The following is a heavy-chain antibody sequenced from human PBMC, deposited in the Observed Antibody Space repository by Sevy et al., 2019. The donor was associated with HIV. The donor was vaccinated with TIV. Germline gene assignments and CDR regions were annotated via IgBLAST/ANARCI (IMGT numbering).Heavy chain of an antibody. CDR2: ISRTSTTT. J-gene: IGHJ5*02. CDR1: GFTFSTYS. Sequence: GGSLRLCCKASGFTFSTYSMHWVRQAPGKGLEWVSSISRTSTTTYYADSAKGRFTISRDNAKNSLYLKMNSLRDEDTAVYYCAREAYYYDSREENWFDPWGQGTLVTVSS. CDR3: AREAYYYDSREENWFDP. V-gene: IGHV3-48*02. D-gene: IGHD3-22*01.